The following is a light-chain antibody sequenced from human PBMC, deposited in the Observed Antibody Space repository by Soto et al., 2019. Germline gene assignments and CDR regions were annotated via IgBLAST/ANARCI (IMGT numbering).Light chain of an antibody. Sequence: QSVRTQPASVSGSPGQSITISCTGTSSDVGAYNYVSWFQQHPGKSPRLIIYDVSNRPSGVSNRFSGSKSGNTASLTISGLQAEDEADYYCSSYTTSHTGVFGGGTQLTVL. CDR1: SSDVGAYNY. CDR3: SSYTTSHTGV. CDR2: DVS. V-gene: IGLV2-14*01. J-gene: IGLJ3*02.